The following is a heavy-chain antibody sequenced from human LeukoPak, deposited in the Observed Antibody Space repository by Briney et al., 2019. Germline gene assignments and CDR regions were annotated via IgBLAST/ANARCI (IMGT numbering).Heavy chain of an antibody. Sequence: SETLSLTCAVYGGSFSGYYWSWIRQPPGKGLEWIGEINHSGSTNYNPSLKSRVTISVDTSKNQFSLKLSSVTAADTAVYYCARGTTQWPYYYYGMDVWGQGTTVTVSS. J-gene: IGHJ6*02. CDR1: GGSFSGYY. V-gene: IGHV4-34*01. CDR2: INHSGST. D-gene: IGHD6-19*01. CDR3: ARGTTQWPYYYYGMDV.